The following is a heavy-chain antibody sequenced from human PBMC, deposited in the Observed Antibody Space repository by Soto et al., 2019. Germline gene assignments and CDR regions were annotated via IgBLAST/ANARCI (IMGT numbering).Heavy chain of an antibody. CDR3: ARDWDSSSWYQVHYGIDV. V-gene: IGHV3-30-3*01. D-gene: IGHD6-13*01. CDR1: GFTFSSYA. J-gene: IGHJ6*02. CDR2: ISYDGSNK. Sequence: LRLSCAASGFTFSSYAMHWVRQAPGKGLEWVAVISYDGSNKYYADSVKGRFTISRDNSKNTLYLQMNSLRAEDTAVYYCARDWDSSSWYQVHYGIDVWGQGTTVTVSS.